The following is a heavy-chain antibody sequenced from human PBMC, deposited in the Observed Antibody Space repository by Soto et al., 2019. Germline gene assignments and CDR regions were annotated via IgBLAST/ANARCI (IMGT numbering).Heavy chain of an antibody. V-gene: IGHV2-5*01. CDR3: AHRYELGSFDI. D-gene: IGHD1-26*01. CDR1: GFSLSTRAVG. CDR2: IYWNDDK. J-gene: IGHJ3*02. Sequence: QITLKESGPTLVKPTQTLTLTCTFSGFSLSTRAVGVGWIRHPPGKALEWLALIYWNDDKLYSPSLKNRLTIPKDTTKNHVVLTMTNMAPVDTATYYCAHRYELGSFDIWGQGTKVTVSS.